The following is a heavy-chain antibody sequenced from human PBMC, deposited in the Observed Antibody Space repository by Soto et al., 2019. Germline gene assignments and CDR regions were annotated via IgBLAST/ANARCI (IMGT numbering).Heavy chain of an antibody. V-gene: IGHV4-59*08. Sequence: SETLSLTCTVSGGSISSYYWSWIRQPPGKGLEWIGYIYYSGSTNYNPSLKSRVTISVDTSKNQFSLKLSSVTAADTAVYYCARRGWYYGSGSLLGQDWFDPWGQGTLVTVSS. CDR3: ARRGWYYGSGSLLGQDWFDP. J-gene: IGHJ5*02. CDR2: IYYSGST. CDR1: GGSISSYY. D-gene: IGHD3-10*01.